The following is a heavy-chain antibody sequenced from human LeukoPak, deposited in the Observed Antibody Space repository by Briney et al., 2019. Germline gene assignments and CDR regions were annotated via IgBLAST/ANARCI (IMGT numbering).Heavy chain of an antibody. J-gene: IGHJ4*02. CDR1: GGSFSGYY. D-gene: IGHD6-19*01. CDR2: IKHSGST. Sequence: SETLSLTCAVYGGSFSGYYWTWIRQPPGKGLEWIGEIKHSGSTNYKSSLKSRVTISIDTSKNQFSLKLSSVTAADTAVYYCARKLGSGWQRGLDYWGQGTLVTVSS. V-gene: IGHV4-34*01. CDR3: ARKLGSGWQRGLDY.